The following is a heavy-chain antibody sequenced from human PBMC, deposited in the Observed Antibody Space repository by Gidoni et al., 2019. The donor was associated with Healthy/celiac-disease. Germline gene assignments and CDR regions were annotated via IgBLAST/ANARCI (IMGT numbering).Heavy chain of an antibody. V-gene: IGHV5-10-1*03. D-gene: IGHD2-21*02. CDR3: ARGTGLLSNQDYYYYYGMDV. J-gene: IGHJ6*02. Sequence: EVQLVQSGAEVKKPGESLRISCKGSGYSFTSYRIRWVRQMPGKGLEWMGRIDPSDSYTNYSPSFQGHVTISADKSISTAYLQWSSLKASDTAMYYCARGTGLLSNQDYYYYYGMDVWGQGTTVTVSS. CDR1: GYSFTSYR. CDR2: IDPSDSYT.